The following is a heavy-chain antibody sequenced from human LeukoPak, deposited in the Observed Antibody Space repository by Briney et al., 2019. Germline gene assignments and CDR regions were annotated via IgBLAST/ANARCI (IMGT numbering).Heavy chain of an antibody. CDR1: GYTFTSYD. Sequence: ASVKVSCKASGYTFTSYDINWVRQAIGQGLEWMGWMSPNSGNTGYAQKFQGRATISRNTSISTAYMELSSLISEDTAVYYCARMERIGSDNWFDPWGQGTLVTVSS. D-gene: IGHD1-1*01. V-gene: IGHV1-8*03. CDR2: MSPNSGNT. CDR3: ARMERIGSDNWFDP. J-gene: IGHJ5*02.